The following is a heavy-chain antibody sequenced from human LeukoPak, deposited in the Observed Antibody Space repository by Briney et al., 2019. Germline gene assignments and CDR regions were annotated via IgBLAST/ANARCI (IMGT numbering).Heavy chain of an antibody. CDR2: IYPGDSDT. CDR3: ARPPTYYLDAFDI. Sequence: GESLKISCKGSGYSFTSYWLGWVRQMPGKGPEWMGIIYPGDSDTRYSPSFQGQVTISADKSISTAYLQWSSLKASDTAMYYCARPPTYYLDAFDIWGQGKMVTVSS. CDR1: GYSFTSYW. V-gene: IGHV5-51*01. D-gene: IGHD3-10*01. J-gene: IGHJ3*02.